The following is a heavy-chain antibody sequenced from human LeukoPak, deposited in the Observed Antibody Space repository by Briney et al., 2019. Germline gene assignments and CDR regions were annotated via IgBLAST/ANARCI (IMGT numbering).Heavy chain of an antibody. CDR2: INPNSGGT. D-gene: IGHD3-22*01. CDR3: ARSYYDSSGYYYELSDY. V-gene: IGHV1-2*02. CDR1: GYTFTGYY. J-gene: IGHJ4*02. Sequence: ASVKVSCKASGYTFTGYYMHWVRQAPGQGLEWMGWINPNSGGTNYAQRFQGRVTMTRDTSISTAYVELSRLRSDDTAVYYCARSYYDSSGYYYELSDYWGQGTLVTVSS.